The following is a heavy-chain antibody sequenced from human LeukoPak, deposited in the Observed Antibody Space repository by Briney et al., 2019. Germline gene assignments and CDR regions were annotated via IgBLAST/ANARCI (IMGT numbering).Heavy chain of an antibody. Sequence: GGSLRLSCAASGFTLSSYGMHWVRQAPGKGLEWVPAISGSGGSTYYADSVKGRFTISRDNSKNTLYLQMNSLRAEDTAVYYCARNWFDPWGQGTLVTVSS. J-gene: IGHJ5*02. CDR3: ARNWFDP. CDR2: ISGSGGST. CDR1: GFTLSSYG. V-gene: IGHV3-23*01.